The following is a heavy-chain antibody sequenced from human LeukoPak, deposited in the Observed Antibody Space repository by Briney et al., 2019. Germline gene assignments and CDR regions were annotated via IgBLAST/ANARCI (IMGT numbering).Heavy chain of an antibody. CDR3: AKETGYSSSWYAGAVDHAEYFQH. CDR1: GFTFSSYT. D-gene: IGHD6-13*01. CDR2: ISYDGSNK. J-gene: IGHJ1*01. V-gene: IGHV3-30*18. Sequence: GGSLRLSCAASGFTFSSYTMNWVRQAPGKGLEWVAVISYDGSNKYYADSVKGRFTISRDNSKNTLYLQMNSLRAEDTAVYYCAKETGYSSSWYAGAVDHAEYFQHWGQGTLVTVSS.